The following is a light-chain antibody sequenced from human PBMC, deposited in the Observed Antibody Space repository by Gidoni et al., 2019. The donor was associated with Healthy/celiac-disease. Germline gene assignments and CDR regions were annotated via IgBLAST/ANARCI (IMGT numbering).Light chain of an antibody. CDR2: VGPCGIVG. J-gene: IGLJ3*02. CDR3: GADHGSGSNFVWV. V-gene: IGLV9-49*01. Sequence: QPVLTQPPSASASLGASVTLTCTLSSGYSNYKVDWYQQSPGKGTRFVMLVGPCGIVGSKGDGIPDRFSVLGSGLNRYLTIKNIQEEDESDYHCGADHGSGSNFVWVFGGGTKLTVL. CDR1: SGYSNYK.